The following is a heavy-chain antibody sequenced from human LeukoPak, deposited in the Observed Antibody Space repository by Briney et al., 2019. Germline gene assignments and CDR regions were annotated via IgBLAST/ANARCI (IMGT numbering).Heavy chain of an antibody. Sequence: SSETLSLTCTVSGGSISSYYWSWIRQPPGKGLEWIGYIYYSGSTNYNPSLKSRVTISVDTSKNQFSLKLSSVTAADTAVYYCARASYSSGFTLDYWGQGTLVTVSS. CDR1: GGSISSYY. CDR2: IYYSGST. CDR3: ARASYSSGFTLDY. D-gene: IGHD6-19*01. V-gene: IGHV4-59*08. J-gene: IGHJ4*02.